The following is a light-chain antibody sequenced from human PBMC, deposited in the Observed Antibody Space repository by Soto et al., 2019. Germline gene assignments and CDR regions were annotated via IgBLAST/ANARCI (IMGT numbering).Light chain of an antibody. Sequence: EIVLTQSPGTLSLSPGERATLSCRASQSISSSYLAWYQQKPGQAPRLLIYAASSRATGIPDRFSGSGSGTDFTITISRLEPEDFAVYYCQQYGSSSYTFGQGNQLEIK. CDR1: QSISSSY. V-gene: IGKV3-20*01. CDR2: AAS. J-gene: IGKJ2*01. CDR3: QQYGSSSYT.